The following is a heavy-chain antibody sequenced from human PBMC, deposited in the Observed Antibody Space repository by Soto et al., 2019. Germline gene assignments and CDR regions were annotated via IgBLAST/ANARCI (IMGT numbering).Heavy chain of an antibody. J-gene: IGHJ4*02. CDR2: INGDGNRI. V-gene: IGHV3-74*01. CDR1: GFSFSSYW. CDR3: ARDSLGFDQ. Sequence: EVQLVESGGGLVQPGESLRLSCATSGFSFSSYWMYWVRQAPGKGLVWVSLINGDGNRITYADSVKGRFTISRDNAKNTLYLQMNSLRDEDTAVYYCARDSLGFDQWGQGTLVTVSS.